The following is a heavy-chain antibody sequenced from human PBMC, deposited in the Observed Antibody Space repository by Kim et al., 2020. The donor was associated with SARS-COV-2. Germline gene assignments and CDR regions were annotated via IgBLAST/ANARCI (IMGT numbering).Heavy chain of an antibody. CDR1: GFTFSSYG. CDR2: IWYDGSNK. Sequence: GGSLRLSCAASGFTFSSYGMHWVRHAPGKGLEWVAIIWYDGSNKYYADSVKGRFTISRDNSKNTLYLQMNSLRAEDTAVYYCARGAYSSGWYVATKIDYWGQGTLVTVSS. CDR3: ARGAYSSGWYVATKIDY. V-gene: IGHV3-33*01. D-gene: IGHD6-19*01. J-gene: IGHJ4*02.